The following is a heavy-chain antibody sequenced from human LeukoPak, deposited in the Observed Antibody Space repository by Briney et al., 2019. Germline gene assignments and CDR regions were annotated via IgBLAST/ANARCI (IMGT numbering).Heavy chain of an antibody. V-gene: IGHV1-69*13. D-gene: IGHD3-10*01. CDR2: IIPIFGTA. Sequence: SVKVSCRASRGTFSSYAISWVRQAPGQGLEWMGGIIPIFGTANYAQKFQGRVTITADESTSTAYMELSSLRSEDTAVYYCARDNHYYGSAYYFDYWGQGTLVTVSS. CDR1: RGTFSSYA. CDR3: ARDNHYYGSAYYFDY. J-gene: IGHJ4*02.